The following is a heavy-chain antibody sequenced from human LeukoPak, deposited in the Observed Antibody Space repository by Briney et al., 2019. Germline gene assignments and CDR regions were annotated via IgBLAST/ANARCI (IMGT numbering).Heavy chain of an antibody. CDR3: ARGRYGGGDDSYYFDY. CDR1: GYTFTSYF. D-gene: IGHD2-21*01. Sequence: ASVKVSCKASGYTFTSYFMHLVRQAPGQGLECMGIINPDSGSASYAQKFQGRVTMTRDTSTSTVYMELSSLRSEDTAVYYCARGRYGGGDDSYYFDYWGQGTLVTVSS. J-gene: IGHJ4*02. V-gene: IGHV1-46*01. CDR2: INPDSGSA.